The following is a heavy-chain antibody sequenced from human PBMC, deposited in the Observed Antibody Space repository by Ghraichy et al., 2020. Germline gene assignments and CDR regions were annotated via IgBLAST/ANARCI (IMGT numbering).Heavy chain of an antibody. CDR2: SREKASSYST. D-gene: IGHD6-6*01. V-gene: IGHV3-72*01. J-gene: IGHJ4*02. CDR3: TRSNLATRYFDY. Sequence: GGSLRLSCAASGFTFGDHYMDWVRQAPGKGLEWVARSREKASSYSTEYAASVQGRFTISRDDSENSLYLQMNSLKTEDTALYYCTRSNLATRYFDYWGQGTLVTVSS. CDR1: GFTFGDHY.